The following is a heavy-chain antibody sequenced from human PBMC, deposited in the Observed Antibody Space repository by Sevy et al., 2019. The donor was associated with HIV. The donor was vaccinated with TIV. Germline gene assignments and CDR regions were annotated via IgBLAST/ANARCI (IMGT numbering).Heavy chain of an antibody. Sequence: GESLKISCAASGFAPSTYGMHWVRQAPGKGLEWVAVIGYDGSNKYYADSVKGRFSISRDNSRNTLFLQMDSLRAEDTAVYYCARDLEFYDYGDYGPAFMPDYWGQGTLVTGSS. D-gene: IGHD4-17*01. CDR1: GFAPSTYG. V-gene: IGHV3-33*01. J-gene: IGHJ4*02. CDR3: ARDLEFYDYGDYGPAFMPDY. CDR2: IGYDGSNK.